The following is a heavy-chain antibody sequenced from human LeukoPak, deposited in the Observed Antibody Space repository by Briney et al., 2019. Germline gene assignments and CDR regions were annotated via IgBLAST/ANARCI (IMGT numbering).Heavy chain of an antibody. D-gene: IGHD4-17*01. J-gene: IGHJ4*02. CDR3: ARVPGDYGARYFDY. CDR1: GGSVTSAGYY. V-gene: IGHV4-61*08. Sequence: SETLSLTCTVSGGSVTSAGYYWNWIRQPPGKGLEWIGYLYYSGSTNYNPSLKSRVTISIDTSKNQFSLNLSSVTVADTAVYYCARVPGDYGARYFDYWGQGTLVTVSS. CDR2: LYYSGST.